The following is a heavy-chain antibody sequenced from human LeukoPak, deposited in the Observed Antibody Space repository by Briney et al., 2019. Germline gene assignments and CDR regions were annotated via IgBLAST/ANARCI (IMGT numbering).Heavy chain of an antibody. Sequence: GGSLRLSCAASGFTFSSFWMHWVRQAPGKGLVWVSRISTDGGTTTYADSVRGRFTISRDNANNTLYLQMNSLRAEDTAVYYCARESGDGYNYFDYWGQGTLVTVSS. CDR2: ISTDGGTT. J-gene: IGHJ4*02. CDR3: ARESGDGYNYFDY. V-gene: IGHV3-74*01. D-gene: IGHD5-24*01. CDR1: GFTFSSFW.